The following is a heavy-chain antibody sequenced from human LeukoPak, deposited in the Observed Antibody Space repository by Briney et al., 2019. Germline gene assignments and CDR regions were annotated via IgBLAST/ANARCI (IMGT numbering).Heavy chain of an antibody. Sequence: GSLRLSCAASGFPFSSYSMNWVRQAPGKGLEWVSSISSSSSYIYYADSVKGRFTISRDNAKNSLYLQMNSLRAEDTAVYYCARGRYSGYDLEFDYWGQGTLVTVSS. D-gene: IGHD5-12*01. CDR3: ARGRYSGYDLEFDY. CDR2: ISSSSSYI. V-gene: IGHV3-21*01. CDR1: GFPFSSYS. J-gene: IGHJ4*02.